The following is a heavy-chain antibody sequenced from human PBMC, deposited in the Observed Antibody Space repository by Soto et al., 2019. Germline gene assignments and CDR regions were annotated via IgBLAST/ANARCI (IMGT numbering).Heavy chain of an antibody. CDR1: GFSFSADGVG. D-gene: IGHD3-16*01. V-gene: IGHV2-5*02. CDR3: AHAFGGTSWPNDAFDV. CDR2: IYWDDDT. J-gene: IGHJ3*01. Sequence: QITLKESGPTLVKPTQTLTLTCIFSGFSFSADGVGVGWIRQPPGKALEWLALIYWDDDTRYRPSLKSRLTITKDSAKNQVVLTMTNMNPVATATSYCAHAFGGTSWPNDAFDVWGQGTVVTVSS.